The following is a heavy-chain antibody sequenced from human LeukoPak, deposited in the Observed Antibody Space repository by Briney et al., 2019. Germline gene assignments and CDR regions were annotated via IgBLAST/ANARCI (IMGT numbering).Heavy chain of an antibody. CDR1: GFTFSSYW. CDR3: ARDRLFGNLPDY. CDR2: INTDGSSS. Sequence: GGSLRLSCAASGFTFSSYWMHWVRQAPGKGLVWVSRINTDGSSSSYADSVKGRFTISRDNAKNTLYLQMNSLRAEDTAVYYCARDRLFGNLPDYWGQGTLVTVSS. D-gene: IGHD1-7*01. V-gene: IGHV3-74*01. J-gene: IGHJ4*02.